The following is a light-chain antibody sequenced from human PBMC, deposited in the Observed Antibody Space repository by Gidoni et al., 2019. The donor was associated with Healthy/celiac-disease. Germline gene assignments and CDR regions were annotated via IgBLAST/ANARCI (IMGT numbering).Light chain of an antibody. J-gene: IGKJ4*01. Sequence: EVVLTQSPATLSLSPGERATLSCRASQSVSSYVAWYQQKPGQAPRLLIYHASSRASGIPARFSGSGSGTDFTLTISSLEPEDFALYYCQQGSSWPLTFGGGTKVEI. CDR3: QQGSSWPLT. V-gene: IGKV3-11*01. CDR2: HAS. CDR1: QSVSSY.